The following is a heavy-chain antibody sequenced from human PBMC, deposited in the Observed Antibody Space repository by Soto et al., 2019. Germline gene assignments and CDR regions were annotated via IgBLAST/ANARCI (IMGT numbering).Heavy chain of an antibody. D-gene: IGHD1-26*01. CDR2: TYYRSRWYN. CDR1: GDSVSSNSAA. Sequence: SQTLSLTCVISGDSVSSNSAAWNWIRQSPSRGLEWLGRTYYRSRWYNDYAVSVRSRITVNADTSKNQFSLHLNSVTPEDTAVYYRVRLSWGSYGPGYWGQETLVTASS. J-gene: IGHJ4*02. V-gene: IGHV6-1*01. CDR3: VRLSWGSYGPGY.